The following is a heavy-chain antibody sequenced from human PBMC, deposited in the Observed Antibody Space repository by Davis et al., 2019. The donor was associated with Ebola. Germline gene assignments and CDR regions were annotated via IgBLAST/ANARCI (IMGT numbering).Heavy chain of an antibody. Sequence: GESLKISCAASGFALSSHAMSWVRQAPEKGLEWVPAISGHGDITHYADSVKGRFTLSRDNSKNTLYLQMNSLRAEDTALYYCARDQDTSPEWNWFDSWGQGTLVTVSS. D-gene: IGHD3-3*01. CDR2: ISGHGDIT. J-gene: IGHJ5*01. CDR1: GFALSSHA. V-gene: IGHV3-23*01. CDR3: ARDQDTSPEWNWFDS.